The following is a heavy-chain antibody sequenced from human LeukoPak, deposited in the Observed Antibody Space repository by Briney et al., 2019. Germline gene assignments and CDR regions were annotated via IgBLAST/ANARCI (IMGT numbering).Heavy chain of an antibody. CDR1: GFIVGSNY. CDR2: IYNGGNT. CDR3: ARGGYDMFY. Sequence: PGGSLRLSCGVSGFIVGSNYMSWVRQAPGKGLEWVSGIYNGGNTYYGDSVKGRFIISRDNSKNTLYLQMNSLRAEDTAVYYCARGGYDMFYWGQGTTVTVSS. J-gene: IGHJ6*02. V-gene: IGHV3-66*01. D-gene: IGHD3-22*01.